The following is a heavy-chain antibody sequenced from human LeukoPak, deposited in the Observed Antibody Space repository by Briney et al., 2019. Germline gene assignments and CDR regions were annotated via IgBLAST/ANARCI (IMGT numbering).Heavy chain of an antibody. J-gene: IGHJ6*03. D-gene: IGHD2-8*01. Sequence: PETLSLTCAVYGGSFSGYYWSWIRQPPGKGLEWIGEINHNGSTNYNPSLKSRVTISVDTSKNQFSLKLSSVTAADTAVYYCARDTRYCTNGVCSSYYYYYMDVWGKGTTVTVSS. CDR2: INHNGST. CDR3: ARDTRYCTNGVCSSYYYYYMDV. CDR1: GGSFSGYY. V-gene: IGHV4-34*01.